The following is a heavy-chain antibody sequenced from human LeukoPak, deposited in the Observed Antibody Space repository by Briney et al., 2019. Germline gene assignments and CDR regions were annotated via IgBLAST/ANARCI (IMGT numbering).Heavy chain of an antibody. CDR1: GFTFSSYW. V-gene: IGHV3-21*01. CDR2: ISSSSSYI. Sequence: GGSLRLSCAASGFTFSSYWMSWVRQAPGKGLEWVSSISSSSSYIYYADSVKGRFTISRDNAKNSLYLQMNSLRAEDTAVYYCARDFYHDSSGSSFDYWGQGTLVTVSS. D-gene: IGHD3-22*01. CDR3: ARDFYHDSSGSSFDY. J-gene: IGHJ4*02.